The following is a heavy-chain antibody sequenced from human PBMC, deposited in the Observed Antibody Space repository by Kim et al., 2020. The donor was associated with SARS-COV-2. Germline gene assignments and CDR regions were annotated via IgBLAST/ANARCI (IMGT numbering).Heavy chain of an antibody. CDR1: GGSISSSNW. Sequence: SETLSLTCAVSGGSISSSNWWSWVRQPPGKGLEWIGEIYHSGSTNYNPSLKSRVTISVDKSKNQFSLKLSSVTAADTAVYYCARGNSSGWYGYYYYGMDVWGQGTTGTASS. CDR3: ARGNSSGWYGYYYYGMDV. CDR2: IYHSGST. V-gene: IGHV4-4*02. J-gene: IGHJ6*02. D-gene: IGHD6-19*01.